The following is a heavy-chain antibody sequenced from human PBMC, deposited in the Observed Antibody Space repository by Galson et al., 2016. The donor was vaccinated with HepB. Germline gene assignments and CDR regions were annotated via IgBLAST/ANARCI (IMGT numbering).Heavy chain of an antibody. D-gene: IGHD3-16*01. Sequence: SVKVSCKASGYTFTSYAIHWVRQAPGKRLEWMGWINVGNGNTKYSQKFQGRVTITRDTSASTAYMDLSSLRYEDTAVYYCARDLGWGDFDYWGQGTLVTVSS. CDR1: GYTFTSYA. CDR3: ARDLGWGDFDY. J-gene: IGHJ4*02. CDR2: INVGNGNT. V-gene: IGHV1-3*01.